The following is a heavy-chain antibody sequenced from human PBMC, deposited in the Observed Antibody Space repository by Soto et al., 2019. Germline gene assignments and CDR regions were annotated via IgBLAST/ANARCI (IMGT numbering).Heavy chain of an antibody. CDR3: ARGGWQWPPHYFDY. CDR1: GYTFTGYY. D-gene: IGHD6-19*01. Sequence: ASVKVSCKASGYTFTGYYMHWVRQAPGQGLEWMGWINPDSGGTNYAQKFQGWVTMTRDTSISTAYMELSRLRSDDTAVYYCARGGWQWPPHYFDYWGQGTLVTVSS. V-gene: IGHV1-2*04. CDR2: INPDSGGT. J-gene: IGHJ4*02.